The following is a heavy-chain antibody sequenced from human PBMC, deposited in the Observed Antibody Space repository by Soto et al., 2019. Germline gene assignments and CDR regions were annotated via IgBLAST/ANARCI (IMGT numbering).Heavy chain of an antibody. V-gene: IGHV3-23*01. CDR3: ARRGSGSYYDY. Sequence: EVQLLESGGGLVQPGGSLRLSCAASGFTFSSYAMRWFRPAPVKGLEWVSAISGSGDSTYYADSVKGRFTISRDNSKNTLYLQMNSLRAEDTAVYYCARRGSGSYYDYWGQGTLVTVSS. CDR2: ISGSGDST. J-gene: IGHJ4*02. CDR1: GFTFSSYA. D-gene: IGHD2-15*01.